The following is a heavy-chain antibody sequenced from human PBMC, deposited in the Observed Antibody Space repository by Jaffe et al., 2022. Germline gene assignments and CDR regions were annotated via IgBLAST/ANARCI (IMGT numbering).Heavy chain of an antibody. CDR1: GGSISSGSYY. CDR3: ARDRPLLRLGEFQYYYYMDV. CDR2: IYTSGST. J-gene: IGHJ6*03. Sequence: QVQLQESGPGLVKPSQTLSLTCTVSGGSISSGSYYWSWIRQPAGKGLEWIGRIYTSGSTNYNPSLKSRVTISVDTSKNQFSLKLSSVTAADTAVYYCARDRPLLRLGEFQYYYYMDVWGKGTTVTVSS. D-gene: IGHD3-16*01. V-gene: IGHV4-61*02.